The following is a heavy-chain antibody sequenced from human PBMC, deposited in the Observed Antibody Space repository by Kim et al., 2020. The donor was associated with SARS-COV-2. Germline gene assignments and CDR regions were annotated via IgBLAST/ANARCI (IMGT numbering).Heavy chain of an antibody. CDR1: GGTFSNSA. D-gene: IGHD6-19*01. J-gene: IGHJ5*02. CDR2: VVPMFGTI. Sequence: SVKVSCKASGGTFSNSAINWVRQARGQGFELMVCVVPMFGTINYAQKFQGRVTLTADESTSTVYMELHSLTLDDTAVYFCAKSLPVAANWFDPWGQGTLVIVSS. CDR3: AKSLPVAANWFDP. V-gene: IGHV1-69*13.